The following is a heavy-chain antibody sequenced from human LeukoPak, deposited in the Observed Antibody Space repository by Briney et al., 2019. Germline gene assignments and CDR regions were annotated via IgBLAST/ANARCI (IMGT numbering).Heavy chain of an antibody. CDR3: AKDRITMVRGGLS. J-gene: IGHJ4*02. Sequence: GGSLRLSCAASGFTFSSYGMNWVRQAPGKGLEWVSYISSSGSTIYYADSVKGRFTISRDNAKNSLYLQMNSLRAEDTAVYYCAKDRITMVRGGLSWGQGTLVTVSS. CDR1: GFTFSSYG. V-gene: IGHV3-48*04. D-gene: IGHD3-10*01. CDR2: ISSSGSTI.